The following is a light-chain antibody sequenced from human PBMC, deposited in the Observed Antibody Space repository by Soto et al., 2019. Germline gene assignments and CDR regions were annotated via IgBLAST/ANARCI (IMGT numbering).Light chain of an antibody. Sequence: QAVVTQEPSLTVSPGGTVTLTFGSSTGAVTSAHYPYWFQQKPGQAPRTLIYDTSNKYSWTPARFSGSLLGGKAALTLSGAQPEDEAEYYCLLSYSGARPHVFGSGTKLTVL. CDR2: DTS. CDR3: LLSYSGARPHV. V-gene: IGLV7-46*01. J-gene: IGLJ1*01. CDR1: TGAVTSAHY.